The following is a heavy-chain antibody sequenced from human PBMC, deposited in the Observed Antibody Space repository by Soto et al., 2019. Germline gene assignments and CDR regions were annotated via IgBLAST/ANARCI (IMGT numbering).Heavy chain of an antibody. CDR1: GYTFTGYY. V-gene: IGHV1-46*01. Sequence: ASVKVSCKASGYTFTGYYMHWVRQAPGQGLERMGIINPSGGSTSYAQKFQGRVTMTRDTSTSTVYMELSSLRSEDTAVYYCARDHTGGLLPAATAYYYYYGMDVWGQGTTVTVSS. CDR3: ARDHTGGLLPAATAYYYYYGMDV. CDR2: INPSGGST. D-gene: IGHD2-2*01. J-gene: IGHJ6*02.